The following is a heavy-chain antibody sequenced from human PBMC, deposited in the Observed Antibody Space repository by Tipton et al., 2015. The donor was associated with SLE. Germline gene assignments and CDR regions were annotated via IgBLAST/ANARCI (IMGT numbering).Heavy chain of an antibody. CDR3: ARWFHGSGSYYIGY. D-gene: IGHD3-10*01. CDR1: GYSISSGYY. J-gene: IGHJ4*02. CDR2: IYHSGST. V-gene: IGHV4-38-2*01. Sequence: GLVKPSETLSLTCAVSGYSISSGYYWGWIRQPPGKGLEWIGSIYHSGSTYYNPSLKSRVTISVDTSKNQFSLKLSSVTAADTAVYYCARWFHGSGSYYIGYWGQGTLVTVSS.